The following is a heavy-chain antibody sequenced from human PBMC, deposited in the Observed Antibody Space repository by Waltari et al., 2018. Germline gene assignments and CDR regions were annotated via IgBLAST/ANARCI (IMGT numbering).Heavy chain of an antibody. J-gene: IGHJ5*02. Sequence: QVQLQQWGAGLLKPSETLSLTCAVYGGSLTGYYWTWIRQPPGKGLEWIGEINHSGSTNHQAALKSRVTIAVDTSKSQFSLKLTSVPAADTAVYYCVRVWSTSTWFGRLDRLDPWGQGTLVTVHS. CDR3: VRVWSTSTWFGRLDRLDP. D-gene: IGHD3-10*01. CDR1: GGSLTGYY. V-gene: IGHV4-34*01. CDR2: INHSGST.